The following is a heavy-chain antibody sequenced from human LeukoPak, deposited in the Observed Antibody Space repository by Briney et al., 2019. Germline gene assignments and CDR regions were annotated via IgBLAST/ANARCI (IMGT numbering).Heavy chain of an antibody. D-gene: IGHD6-13*01. CDR1: GYTFTSYY. Sequence: ASVKVSCKASGYTFTSYYMHWVRQAPGQGLEWMGMINPSGGSTSNAQKFQGRVTMTRDTSTSTVYMELSSLRSEDTAVYYCASYYSSTWYFGVEYFQHWGQGTLVTVSS. CDR2: INPSGGST. V-gene: IGHV1-46*01. CDR3: ASYYSSTWYFGVEYFQH. J-gene: IGHJ1*01.